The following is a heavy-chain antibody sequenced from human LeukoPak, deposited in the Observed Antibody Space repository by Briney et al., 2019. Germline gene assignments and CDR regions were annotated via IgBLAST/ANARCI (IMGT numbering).Heavy chain of an antibody. J-gene: IGHJ4*02. CDR1: GFIFSSYW. Sequence: GGSLRLSCAASGFIFSSYWMHWVRQAPGKGLEWVSAISGSGGSTYYADSVKGRFTISRDNSKNTLYLQMNSLRAEDTAVYYCAKDSYYYDSSPLDYWGQGTLVTVSS. V-gene: IGHV3-23*01. CDR2: ISGSGGST. D-gene: IGHD3-22*01. CDR3: AKDSYYYDSSPLDY.